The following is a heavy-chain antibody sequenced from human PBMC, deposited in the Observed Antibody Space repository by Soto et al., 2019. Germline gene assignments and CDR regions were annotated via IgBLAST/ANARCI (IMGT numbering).Heavy chain of an antibody. CDR3: ARLGYCSSTSCYEMDY. CDR1: GGSISSHY. J-gene: IGHJ4*02. CDR2: VYYSGST. Sequence: PSETLSLTCTVSGGSISSHYWSWIRQPPGQGLEWIGYVYYSGSTNYNPSLKSRVTISVDTSKSQFSLRLSSVTAADTAVYYCARLGYCSSTSCYEMDYWGQGTLVTVSS. V-gene: IGHV4-59*08. D-gene: IGHD2-2*01.